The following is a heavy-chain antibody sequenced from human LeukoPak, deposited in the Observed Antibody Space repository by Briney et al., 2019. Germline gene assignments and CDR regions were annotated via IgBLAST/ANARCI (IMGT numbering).Heavy chain of an antibody. CDR3: TRDSWTCGNYYDSSGYYDY. D-gene: IGHD3-22*01. V-gene: IGHV3-49*04. Sequence: PGGALRLSCTASGFTFGDYAMSWVRQAPGKGLEWVGFIRSKAYGGTTEYAASVKGRSTISRDDSKSIAYLEMNRLKTEDTAVYYYTRDSWTCGNYYDSSGYYDYWGQGTLVTVSS. CDR1: GFTFGDYA. CDR2: IRSKAYGGTT. J-gene: IGHJ4*02.